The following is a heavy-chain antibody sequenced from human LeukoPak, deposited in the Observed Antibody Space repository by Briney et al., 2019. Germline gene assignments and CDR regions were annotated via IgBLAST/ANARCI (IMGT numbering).Heavy chain of an antibody. J-gene: IGHJ4*02. CDR1: GYTFTGYY. CDR3: ARLAVVGDLDY. Sequence: ASVKVSCKASGYTFTGYYMHWVRQAPGQGLEWMGWINPNSGGTNYAQKFQGRVTMTRDTSISPAYMELRRLRSDDTAVYYCARLAVVGDLDYWGQGTLVTVSS. D-gene: IGHD2-21*02. CDR2: INPNSGGT. V-gene: IGHV1-2*02.